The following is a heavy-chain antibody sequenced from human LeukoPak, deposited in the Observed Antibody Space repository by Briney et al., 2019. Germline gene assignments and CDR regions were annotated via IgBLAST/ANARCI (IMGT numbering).Heavy chain of an antibody. D-gene: IGHD3-3*01. J-gene: IGHJ3*02. CDR3: ARVRSGNPRWGAFDI. CDR1: GFTFNTYG. V-gene: IGHV3-30*03. Sequence: TGGSLRLSCAAPGFTFNTYGMHWVRQAPGQGLEWVAVISYDGSNKYYADSVKGRFTISRDNSKNTLYLQMNSLRAEDTAVYYCARVRSGNPRWGAFDIWGQGTMVTVSS. CDR2: ISYDGSNK.